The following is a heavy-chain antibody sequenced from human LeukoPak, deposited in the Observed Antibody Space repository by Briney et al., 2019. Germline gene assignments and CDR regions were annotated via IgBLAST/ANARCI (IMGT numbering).Heavy chain of an antibody. V-gene: IGHV3-48*02. D-gene: IGHD4-17*01. J-gene: IGHJ5*02. Sequence: GGSLRLSCAASGFTFSSYSMNWVRQAPGKGLEWVSYISSSSSRIYYADSVKGRFTISRDNAKNSLYLQMNSLRDEDTAVYYCARAADYGDYATFDPWGQGTLVTVSS. CDR1: GFTFSSYS. CDR3: ARAADYGDYATFDP. CDR2: ISSSSSRI.